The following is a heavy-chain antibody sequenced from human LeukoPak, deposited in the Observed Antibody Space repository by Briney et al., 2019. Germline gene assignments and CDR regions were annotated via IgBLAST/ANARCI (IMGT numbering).Heavy chain of an antibody. Sequence: SETLSLTCAAYGGSFSGYYWSWIRQPPGKGLEWIGEINRSGSTNYNPYLKNGVTTSVETSKNQFSLQLRSVTAADTADDYYARLPSRRATDYWGQGTLVTVSS. CDR3: ARLPSRRATDY. V-gene: IGHV4-34*01. CDR2: INRSGST. CDR1: GGSFSGYY. D-gene: IGHD5-12*01. J-gene: IGHJ4*02.